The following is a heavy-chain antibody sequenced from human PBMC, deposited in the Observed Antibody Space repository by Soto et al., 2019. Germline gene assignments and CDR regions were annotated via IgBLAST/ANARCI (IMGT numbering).Heavy chain of an antibody. J-gene: IGHJ6*02. CDR1: GGTFSSHS. V-gene: IGHV1-69*01. Sequence: QVQLVQSGAEVKKPGSSVKVSCKVSGGTFSSHSINWVRQAPGQGPEWMGGIIPIFGTENYAQKFHGRVTITADESTSTAYMELSSLTSEDTSLYYCSTSVYCRTTRCYYYYGLDVWGQGTTVIVSS. D-gene: IGHD2-2*01. CDR3: STSVYCRTTRCYYYYGLDV. CDR2: IIPIFGTE.